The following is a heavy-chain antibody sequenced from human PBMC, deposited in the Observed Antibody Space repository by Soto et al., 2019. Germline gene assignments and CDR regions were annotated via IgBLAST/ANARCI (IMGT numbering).Heavy chain of an antibody. Sequence: QVQLVQSGAEVKKPGSSVKVSCKASGGTFSSYAISWVRQAPGQGLEWMGGIIPIFGTANYAQKFQGRVTITADESTSTAYMELSSLRSEDTAVYYGARETGYCSGGSCYSFDYWGQGTLVTVSS. CDR2: IIPIFGTA. J-gene: IGHJ4*02. D-gene: IGHD2-15*01. CDR1: GGTFSSYA. CDR3: ARETGYCSGGSCYSFDY. V-gene: IGHV1-69*01.